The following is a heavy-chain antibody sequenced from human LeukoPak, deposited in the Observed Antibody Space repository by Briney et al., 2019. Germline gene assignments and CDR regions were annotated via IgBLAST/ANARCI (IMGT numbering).Heavy chain of an antibody. V-gene: IGHV3-23*01. J-gene: IGHJ4*02. CDR2: ISAGGGGT. CDR3: AKRSRTEYYFDS. CDR1: GFTFSTYA. Sequence: GGSLRLSCGASGFTFSTYAMTWVRQAPGKGLECVSSISAGGGGTSNADSVKGRFTISRDNSKNTLYLQMNSLTAEDTAVYYCAKRSRTEYYFDSWGQGTLVTVSS.